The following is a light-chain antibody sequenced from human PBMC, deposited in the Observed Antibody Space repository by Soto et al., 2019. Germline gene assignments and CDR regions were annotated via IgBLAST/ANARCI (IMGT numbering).Light chain of an antibody. CDR1: QSVGRY. CDR2: DAS. V-gene: IGKV3-11*01. J-gene: IGKJ4*01. CDR3: QHYGSSPT. Sequence: DIVLTQSPATLSLSPGERATLSCRASQSVGRYLAWYQQRPGQAPSLLIYDASNRATGVPARFSGGGSGTDFTLTISSLEPEDFAVYYCQHYGSSPTFGGGTKVEIK.